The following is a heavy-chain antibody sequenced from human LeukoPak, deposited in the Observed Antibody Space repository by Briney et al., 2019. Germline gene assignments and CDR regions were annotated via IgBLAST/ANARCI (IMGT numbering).Heavy chain of an antibody. J-gene: IGHJ6*03. D-gene: IGHD6-19*01. Sequence: GGSLRLSCAASGFTFDDYGMSWVRQAPGKGLEWVSGINWNGGSTGYADSVKGRFTISRDNAKNSLYLQMNSLRAEDTALYYCAREPGIAVAGYYYYYMDVWGKGTAVTVSS. CDR3: AREPGIAVAGYYYYYMDV. V-gene: IGHV3-20*04. CDR1: GFTFDDYG. CDR2: INWNGGST.